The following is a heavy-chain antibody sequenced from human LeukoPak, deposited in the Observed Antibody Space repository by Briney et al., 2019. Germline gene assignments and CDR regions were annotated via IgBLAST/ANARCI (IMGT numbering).Heavy chain of an antibody. CDR1: GFNFSSFV. Sequence: GGSLRLSCAASGFNFSSFVMHWVRQAPGKGLEWVAVIWYDGSNKYYADSVKGRFTISRDNSKNTLYLQMNSLRAEDTAVYYCARDVGAAGYWGLGTLVTVSS. D-gene: IGHD6-13*01. J-gene: IGHJ4*02. CDR3: ARDVGAAGY. CDR2: IWYDGSNK. V-gene: IGHV3-33*01.